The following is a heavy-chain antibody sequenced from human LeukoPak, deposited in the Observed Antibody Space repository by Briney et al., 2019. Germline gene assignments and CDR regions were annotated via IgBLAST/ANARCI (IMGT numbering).Heavy chain of an antibody. J-gene: IGHJ6*03. CDR2: IFYSGST. D-gene: IGHD6-6*01. CDR3: ARAGAARDHYYYYYYMDV. Sequence: SETLSLTCTVSGYSISTGYYWDWIRQPPGKGLEWIGNIFYSGSTYYSPSLKSRVTISLDTSRNQFSLKLNSVTAADTAVYYCARAGAARDHYYYYYYMDVWGKGTTVTVSS. CDR1: GYSISTGYY. V-gene: IGHV4-38-2*02.